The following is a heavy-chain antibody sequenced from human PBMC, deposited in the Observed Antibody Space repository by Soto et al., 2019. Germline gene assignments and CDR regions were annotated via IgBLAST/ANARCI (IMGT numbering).Heavy chain of an antibody. CDR2: INHSGST. Sequence: QVQLQQWGAGLLKPSETLSLTCAVYGGSFSRYFWSWIRQPPGKGLEWIGEINHSGSTNYNPSRKSRVTISLDTSKNQFSLYLSSVTAADTAVYYCARGTTVTDTFYYYYAMDVWGQGTTVTVSS. CDR1: GGSFSRYF. CDR3: ARGTTVTDTFYYYYAMDV. D-gene: IGHD4-17*01. J-gene: IGHJ6*02. V-gene: IGHV4-34*01.